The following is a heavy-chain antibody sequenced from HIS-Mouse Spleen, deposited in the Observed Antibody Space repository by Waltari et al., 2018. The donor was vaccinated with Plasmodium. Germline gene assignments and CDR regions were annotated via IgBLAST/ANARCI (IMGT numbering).Heavy chain of an antibody. D-gene: IGHD3-10*01. CDR1: GGSFSGYY. CDR2: ITHSGST. CDR3: ARGRVLGTSSGYFDL. Sequence: QVQLQQWGAGLLKPSETLSLTCAVYGGSFSGYYWSWIRQPPGKGLEWIGEITHSGSTNYNPSLKSRVTISVDTSKNQFSLKLSSVTAADTAVYDCARGRVLGTSSGYFDLWGRGTLVTVSS. J-gene: IGHJ2*01. V-gene: IGHV4-34*01.